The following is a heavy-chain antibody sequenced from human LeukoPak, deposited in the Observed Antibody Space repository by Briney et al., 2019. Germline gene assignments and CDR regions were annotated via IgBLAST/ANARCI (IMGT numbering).Heavy chain of an antibody. V-gene: IGHV3-48*03. CDR2: ISSSGGTM. J-gene: IGHJ6*04. CDR3: AELGITMIGGV. D-gene: IGHD3-10*02. Sequence: PGGSLRLSCAASGFTFSSYEMNWVRQAPGKGLEWVSYISSSGGTMYYADSVKGRFTISRDNAKNSLYLQMNSLRAEDTAVYYCAELGITMIGGVWGKGTTVTISS. CDR1: GFTFSSYE.